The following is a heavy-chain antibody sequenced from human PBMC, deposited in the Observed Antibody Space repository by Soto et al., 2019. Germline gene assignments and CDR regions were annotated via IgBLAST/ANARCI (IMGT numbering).Heavy chain of an antibody. CDR3: ARGRGYYYGMDV. Sequence: SETLSLTCAVYGGSFSGYYWSWIRQPPGKGLEWIGEINHSGSTNYNPSLKSRVSISVDTSKNQFSLKLSSVTAAETAVYYCARGRGYYYGMDVWGQGTTVTVSS. CDR1: GGSFSGYY. J-gene: IGHJ6*02. CDR2: INHSGST. V-gene: IGHV4-34*01. D-gene: IGHD3-10*01.